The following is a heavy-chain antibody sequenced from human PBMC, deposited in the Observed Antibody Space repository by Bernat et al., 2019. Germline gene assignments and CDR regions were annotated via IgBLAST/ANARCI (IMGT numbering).Heavy chain of an antibody. CDR2: ISVYNGNT. J-gene: IGHJ4*02. CDR3: AGGSGYSGYDSDY. V-gene: IGHV1-18*04. D-gene: IGHD5-12*01. Sequence: QIQLVQSGAEVKKPGASVKVSCKASGYTFTSYGISWVRQAPGQGLEWMGWISVYNGNTNYAQNFQGRVTMTTDTSTSTVYMELRSLRSDDTAVYYCAGGSGYSGYDSDYWGQGTLVTVSS. CDR1: GYTFTSYG.